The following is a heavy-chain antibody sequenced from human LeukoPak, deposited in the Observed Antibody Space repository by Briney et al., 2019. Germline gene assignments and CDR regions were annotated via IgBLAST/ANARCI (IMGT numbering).Heavy chain of an antibody. CDR2: IYHSGST. J-gene: IGHJ4*02. Sequence: SETLPLTCTVSGVSISSYYWSWIRQPPGKGLEWIGYIYHSGSTNSNPSLKSRVTISVDTSKNQFSLKLSSVTAADTAVYYCARGAYVYYSDSSGYYYFDYWGQGTLVTVSS. CDR1: GVSISSYY. CDR3: ARGAYVYYSDSSGYYYFDY. V-gene: IGHV4-59*01. D-gene: IGHD3-22*01.